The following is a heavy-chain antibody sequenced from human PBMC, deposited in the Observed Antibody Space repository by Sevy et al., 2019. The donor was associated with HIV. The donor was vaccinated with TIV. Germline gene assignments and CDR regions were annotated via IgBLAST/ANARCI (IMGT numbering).Heavy chain of an antibody. CDR3: AKDDLGSIDY. CDR1: GFIFSTSP. D-gene: IGHD3-10*01. Sequence: GGSLRLSCAASGFIFSTSPMHWVRQAPGKGLEWVAILSYDDSDENYADSVKGRFTISRDNSKNTLYLQMNSLRTEDKAVYYCAKDDLGSIDYWGQGTLVTVSS. V-gene: IGHV3-30-3*02. CDR2: LSYDDSDE. J-gene: IGHJ4*02.